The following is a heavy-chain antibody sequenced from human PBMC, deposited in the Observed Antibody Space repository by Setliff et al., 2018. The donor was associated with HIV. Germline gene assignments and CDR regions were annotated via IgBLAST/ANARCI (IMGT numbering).Heavy chain of an antibody. J-gene: IGHJ6*02. CDR3: ARGRVVVDNYYYYGIDV. D-gene: IGHD2-2*01. V-gene: IGHV4-34*01. CDR2: INHSGST. CDR1: VGSFNGYY. Sequence: LSLTCAVYVGSFNGYYWSWIRQPPGKGLEWIGEINHSGSTNYNPSLKSRLTISVDTSKNQFSLKLSSVTAADTAMYYCARGRVVVDNYYYYGIDVWGQGTTVTVSS.